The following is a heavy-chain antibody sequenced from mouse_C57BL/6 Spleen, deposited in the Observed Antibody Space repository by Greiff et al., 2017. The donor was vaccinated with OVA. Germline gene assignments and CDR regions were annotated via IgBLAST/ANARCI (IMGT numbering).Heavy chain of an antibody. Sequence: QVQLQQPGAELVMPGASVKLSCKASGYTFTSYWMHWVKQRPGQGLEWIGEIDPSDSYTNYNQKFKGKSTLTVDKSSSTAYMQLSSLTSEDSAVYYCARGGNTVPYYFDYWGQGTTLTVSS. CDR2: IDPSDSYT. V-gene: IGHV1-69*01. J-gene: IGHJ2*01. CDR1: GYTFTSYW. CDR3: ARGGNTVPYYFDY. D-gene: IGHD1-1*01.